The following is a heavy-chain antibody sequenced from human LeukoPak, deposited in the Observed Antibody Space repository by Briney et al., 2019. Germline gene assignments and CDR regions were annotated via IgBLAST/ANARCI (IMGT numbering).Heavy chain of an antibody. CDR2: IRYEERDK. D-gene: IGHD3-10*01. CDR1: GFTFSRYG. J-gene: IGHJ4*02. CDR3: ATHCYASGNYYNPIFY. Sequence: AGGSLRLSCAASGFTFSRYGMHWVRQAPGKGLEWVAFIRYEERDKKYKDSVKGRFTVSKDNSKNTLSLQMHSLRVEDTAVYYCATHCYASGNYYNPIFYWGQGALVTVSS. V-gene: IGHV3-30*02.